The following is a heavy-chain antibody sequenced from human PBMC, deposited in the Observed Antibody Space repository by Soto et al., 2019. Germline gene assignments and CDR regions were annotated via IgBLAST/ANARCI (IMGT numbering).Heavy chain of an antibody. V-gene: IGHV4-4*07. Sequence: PSETLSLTCSVSDGSINSHFWSLIRQPAGKRLEWIGRIYSSGSTIYNPSLKSRVTMSVDTSKNKLSLKLRSVTAADTAVYYCARGQLWSRDFEYWGPGALVTLSS. CDR3: ARGQLWSRDFEY. CDR1: DGSINSHF. CDR2: IYSSGST. J-gene: IGHJ4*02. D-gene: IGHD3-10*01.